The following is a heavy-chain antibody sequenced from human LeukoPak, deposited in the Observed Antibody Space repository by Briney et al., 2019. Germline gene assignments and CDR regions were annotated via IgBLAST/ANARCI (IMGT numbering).Heavy chain of an antibody. CDR3: ARVNAYVDYVPLGY. CDR1: GFTFSSYW. J-gene: IGHJ4*02. V-gene: IGHV3-7*03. CDR2: INHNGNVN. D-gene: IGHD4-17*01. Sequence: GGSLRLSCAASGFTFSSYWMNWARQAPGKGLEWVASINHNGNVNYYVDSVKGRFTISRDNSKNTLYLQMNSLRAEDTAVYYCARVNAYVDYVPLGYWGQGTWSPSPQ.